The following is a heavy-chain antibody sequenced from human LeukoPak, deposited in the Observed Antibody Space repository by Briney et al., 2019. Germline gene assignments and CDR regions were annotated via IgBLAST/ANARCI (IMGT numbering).Heavy chain of an antibody. V-gene: IGHV1-18*04. Sequence: AASVKVSCKASGYTSTGYYMHWVRQAPGQGLEWMGSISPYNGNTNYAERLQGRVIMTTDTSTRTAYMELRSLRSDDTAVFYCARDQYDYVWGSYRPYFDYWGQGTLVTVSS. CDR3: ARDQYDYVWGSYRPYFDY. D-gene: IGHD3-16*02. J-gene: IGHJ4*02. CDR2: ISPYNGNT. CDR1: GYTSTGYY.